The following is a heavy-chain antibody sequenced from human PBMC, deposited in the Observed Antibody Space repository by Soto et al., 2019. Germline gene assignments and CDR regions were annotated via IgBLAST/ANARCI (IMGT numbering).Heavy chain of an antibody. Sequence: SQTLSLTCAISGHSVSSNTAAWNWIRQSPSRGLEWLGRTYYRSKWYNDYAVSVKSRITINPDTSKNQFSLPLNSVTPEATAVYYCERDFSEEDGYSSGETGMVVGGQGTTVTGSS. V-gene: IGHV6-1*01. D-gene: IGHD6-19*01. CDR3: ERDFSEEDGYSSGETGMVV. CDR1: GHSVSSNTAA. J-gene: IGHJ6*02. CDR2: TYYRSKWYN.